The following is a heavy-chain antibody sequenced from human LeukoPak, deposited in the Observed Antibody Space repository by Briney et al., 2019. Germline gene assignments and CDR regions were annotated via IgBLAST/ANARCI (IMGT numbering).Heavy chain of an antibody. CDR1: GFTFSGYW. V-gene: IGHV3-7*01. D-gene: IGHD3-22*01. CDR2: INLDGSVI. Sequence: GGSLRLPCAASGFTFSGYWMSWVRQAPGKGLEWVANINLDGSVIHYVDSAKGRFTISRDNAKNSLYLQMNYLRAEDTALYYCATSDDSSGSDWGQGTLVTVSS. CDR3: ATSDDSSGSD. J-gene: IGHJ4*02.